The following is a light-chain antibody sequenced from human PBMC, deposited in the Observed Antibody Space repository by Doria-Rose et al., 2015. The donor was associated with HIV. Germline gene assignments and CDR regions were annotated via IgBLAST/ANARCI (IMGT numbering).Light chain of an antibody. J-gene: IGKJ3*01. V-gene: IGKV4-1*01. CDR2: WAS. CDR1: QSLLYTSKNY. Sequence: TQSPESLGMSLGERATFNCKSNQSLLYTSKNYLAWYQQKPGQPPKLLIYWASTRQSGVPARFSGSGSVTDFTLTISSLEAEDVAVYYCQQYYDTPSFGPGTTVDIK. CDR3: QQYYDTPS.